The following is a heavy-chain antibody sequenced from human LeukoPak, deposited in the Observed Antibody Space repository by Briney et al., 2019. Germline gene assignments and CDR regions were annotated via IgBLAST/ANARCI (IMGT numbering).Heavy chain of an antibody. V-gene: IGHV3-21*01. CDR2: ISSSSSYI. CDR1: GFTFSSYS. D-gene: IGHD3-22*01. J-gene: IGHJ1*01. Sequence: KPGGSLRLXCAASGFTFSSYSMNWVRQARGKGLEWVSSISSSSSYIYYADSVKGRFTSSRDNAKNSLYLQMNSLRAEDTAVYYGARIGYYDDSGSAEYFQHGGQGTLVTVS. CDR3: ARIGYYDDSGSAEYFQH.